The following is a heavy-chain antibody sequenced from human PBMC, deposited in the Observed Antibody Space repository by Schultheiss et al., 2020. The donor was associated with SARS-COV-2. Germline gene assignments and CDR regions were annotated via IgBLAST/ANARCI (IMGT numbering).Heavy chain of an antibody. J-gene: IGHJ6*02. Sequence: GGSLRLSCAASGFTFSSYGMHWVRQAPGKGLEWVVVISYDGSNKYYADSVKGRFTISRDNSKNTLYLQMNSLRAEDTAVYYCAKEYSSGWYNYYYYGMDVWGQGTTVTVSS. CDR2: ISYDGSNK. D-gene: IGHD6-19*01. CDR3: AKEYSSGWYNYYYYGMDV. V-gene: IGHV3-30*18. CDR1: GFTFSSYG.